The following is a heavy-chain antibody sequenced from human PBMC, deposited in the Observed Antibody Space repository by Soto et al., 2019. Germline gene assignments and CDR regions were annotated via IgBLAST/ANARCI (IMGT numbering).Heavy chain of an antibody. Sequence: SETLSLTCTVSGGSISSSSFHWGWIRQPPGKGLEWIGSIYYSGSTYYSPSLKSRVTISVDTSKNQFSLKLSSVTAADTAVYYCARSGYCTNGVCYTPFDYWGQGTLVTVSS. D-gene: IGHD2-8*01. CDR2: IYYSGST. V-gene: IGHV4-39*01. CDR1: GGSISSSSFH. J-gene: IGHJ4*02. CDR3: ARSGYCTNGVCYTPFDY.